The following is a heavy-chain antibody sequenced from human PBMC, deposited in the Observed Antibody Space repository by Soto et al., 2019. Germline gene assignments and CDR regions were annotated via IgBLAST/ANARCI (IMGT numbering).Heavy chain of an antibody. V-gene: IGHV4-59*01. D-gene: IGHD1-26*01. CDR3: ARRYGGNFDY. CDR1: GGSISSYY. J-gene: IGHJ4*02. Sequence: QVQLQESGPGLVKPSETLSLTCTVSGGSISSYYWSWIRQPPGKGLEWIGYIYYSGSTNYNPSLXSXVXISXDTSKNQFSLKLTSVTAADTAVYYCARRYGGNFDYWGQGTLVTVSS. CDR2: IYYSGST.